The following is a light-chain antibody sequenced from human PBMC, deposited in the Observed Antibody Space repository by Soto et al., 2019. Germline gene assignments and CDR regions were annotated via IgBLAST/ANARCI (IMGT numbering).Light chain of an antibody. V-gene: IGKV3-15*01. CDR1: QSVSSN. CDR3: QQYDNWPIT. CDR2: GAS. J-gene: IGKJ5*01. Sequence: ERVMTQSPATLSVSPGERATLSCRASQSVSSNLAGYQQKPGQAPRLFIYGASTRATAIPPRFSGSGSGTEFTLTISSLQSEDFAVYYCQQYDNWPITFGQGTRLEIK.